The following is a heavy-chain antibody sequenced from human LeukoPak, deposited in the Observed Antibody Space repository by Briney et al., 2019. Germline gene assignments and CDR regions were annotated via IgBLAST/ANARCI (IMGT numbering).Heavy chain of an antibody. V-gene: IGHV1-69*01. CDR3: ARDSYGDYVRNAFDI. J-gene: IGHJ3*02. D-gene: IGHD4-17*01. Sequence: ASVKVSCKASGGTFSSYAISWVRQPPGQGLEWMGGIIPIFGTANYAQKFQGRVTITADESTSTAYMELSSLRSEDTAVYYCARDSYGDYVRNAFDIWGQGTMVTVSS. CDR1: GGTFSSYA. CDR2: IIPIFGTA.